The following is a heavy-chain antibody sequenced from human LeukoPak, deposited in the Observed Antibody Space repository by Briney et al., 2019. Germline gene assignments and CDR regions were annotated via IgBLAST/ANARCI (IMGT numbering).Heavy chain of an antibody. D-gene: IGHD3-22*01. J-gene: IGHJ4*02. CDR1: GYTFTNYD. Sequence: ASVKVSCKASGYTFTNYDINWVRQATGRGLEWMGWMNPNSGNTGYAQKFQGRVTMTRNTSISTAYMEPSSLRSEDTAVYYCARWDYDSSGYYYGAYWGQGTLVTVSS. V-gene: IGHV1-8*01. CDR3: ARWDYDSSGYYYGAY. CDR2: MNPNSGNT.